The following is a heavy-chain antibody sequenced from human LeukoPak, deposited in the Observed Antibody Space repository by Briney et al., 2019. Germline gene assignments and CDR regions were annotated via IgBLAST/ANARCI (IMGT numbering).Heavy chain of an antibody. Sequence: ASVKVSCKASGYTFTSYGISWVRQAPGQGLEWMGWISAYNGNTNYAQKLQGRVTMTTDTSTSTAYMELRSLRSDDTAVYYCARDRKYQLPIRVVSWFDPWGQGTLVTVSS. D-gene: IGHD2-2*01. J-gene: IGHJ5*02. CDR1: GYTFTSYG. CDR3: ARDRKYQLPIRVVSWFDP. CDR2: ISAYNGNT. V-gene: IGHV1-18*01.